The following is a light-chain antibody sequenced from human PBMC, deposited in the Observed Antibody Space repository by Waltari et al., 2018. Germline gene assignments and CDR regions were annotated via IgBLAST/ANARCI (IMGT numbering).Light chain of an antibody. CDR2: EVS. Sequence: QSALTQPASVSGSPGQSITISCTGPSRDMGDYNFFPWYQPHPGKAPKLPIFEVSNRPSGVSDRFSGSKSANTASLTISGLQAEDEAHYYCSSYTSSTSLVFGGGTKVTVL. J-gene: IGLJ2*01. CDR3: SSYTSSTSLV. V-gene: IGLV2-14*01. CDR1: SRDMGDYNF.